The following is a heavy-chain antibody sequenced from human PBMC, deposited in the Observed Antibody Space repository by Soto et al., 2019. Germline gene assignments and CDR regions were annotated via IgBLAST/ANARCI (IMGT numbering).Heavy chain of an antibody. Sequence: GGSLRLSCAASGFTFNSYAMSWVRQAPGKGLEWVSAISGSGGSTYYADSVKGRFTISRDNSKNTLYLQMNSLRAEDTAVYYCAKGPAATYWFDPWGQGTLVTVSS. J-gene: IGHJ5*02. CDR3: AKGPAATYWFDP. CDR1: GFTFNSYA. D-gene: IGHD2-2*01. V-gene: IGHV3-23*01. CDR2: ISGSGGST.